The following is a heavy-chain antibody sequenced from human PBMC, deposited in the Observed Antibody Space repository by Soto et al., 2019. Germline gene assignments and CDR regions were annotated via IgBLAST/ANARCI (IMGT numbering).Heavy chain of an antibody. Sequence: SETLSLTCTVSGGSISSYYWSWIRQPPGKGLEWIGYIYYSGSTNYNPSLKSRVTISVDTSKNQFSLKLSSVTAADTAVYYCARFSVVVPQNWFDPWGQGTLVTVSS. CDR3: ARFSVVVPQNWFDP. D-gene: IGHD2-15*01. CDR2: IYYSGST. J-gene: IGHJ5*02. V-gene: IGHV4-59*01. CDR1: GGSISSYY.